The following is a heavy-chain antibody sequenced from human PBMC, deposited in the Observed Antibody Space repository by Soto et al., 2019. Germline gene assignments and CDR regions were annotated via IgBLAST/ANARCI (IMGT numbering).Heavy chain of an antibody. D-gene: IGHD6-6*01. CDR3: ARAGTYSSSAIDY. V-gene: IGHV6-1*01. J-gene: IGHJ4*02. CDR1: GDSVSSNSAA. Sequence: QVQLQQSGPGLGKPSQTLSLTCAISGDSVSSNSAAWNWIRQSPSRGLEWLGRTYYSSKWYNEYAVSVKSRITISSDTSKNQFSLQLNSVTPEDTAVYYCARAGTYSSSAIDYWGKGTLVTVCS. CDR2: TYYSSKWYN.